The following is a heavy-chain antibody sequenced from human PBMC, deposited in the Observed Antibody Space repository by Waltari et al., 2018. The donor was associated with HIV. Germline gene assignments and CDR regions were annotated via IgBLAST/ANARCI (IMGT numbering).Heavy chain of an antibody. Sequence: EVQLVQSGAEVKKPGESLKISCKGSGYNFTNYWIGWVRQMPGKGLEWVGIIYPADSDTRYSPSFQGRVTISGDRSTSTAYLQWYSLKASDTAIYYCARRSTGWGYWGLGTLVTVSS. J-gene: IGHJ4*02. CDR1: GYNFTNYW. D-gene: IGHD6-19*01. CDR3: ARRSTGWGY. V-gene: IGHV5-51*01. CDR2: IYPADSDT.